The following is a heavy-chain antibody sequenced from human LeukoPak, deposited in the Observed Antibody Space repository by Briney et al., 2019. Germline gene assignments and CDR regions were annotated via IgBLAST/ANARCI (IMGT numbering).Heavy chain of an antibody. CDR3: ARDPSGSYMYNWFDP. V-gene: IGHV3-48*01. J-gene: IGHJ5*02. CDR1: GFTFSSYS. D-gene: IGHD1-26*01. Sequence: PGGSLRLSCAASGFTFSSYSMNWVRQAPGKGLEWVSYISSSSSTIYYADSVKGRFTISRDNAKNSLYLQMNSLRAEDTAVYYCARDPSGSYMYNWFDPWGQGTLVTVSS. CDR2: ISSSSSTI.